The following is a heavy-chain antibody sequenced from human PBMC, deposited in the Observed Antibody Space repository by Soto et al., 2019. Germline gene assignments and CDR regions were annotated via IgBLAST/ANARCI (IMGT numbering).Heavy chain of an antibody. Sequence: QVQLVQSGAEVKKPGASVKVSCKASGYTFTSYAMHWVRQAPGQRLEWMGWINAGNGNTKYSQQFQGRVTITRDTSAGTAYMELSSLRSEDTAVYYCARGPYCSSTSCYLFDYYYMDVWGKGTTVTVSS. CDR2: INAGNGNT. V-gene: IGHV1-3*01. D-gene: IGHD2-2*01. J-gene: IGHJ6*03. CDR3: ARGPYCSSTSCYLFDYYYMDV. CDR1: GYTFTSYA.